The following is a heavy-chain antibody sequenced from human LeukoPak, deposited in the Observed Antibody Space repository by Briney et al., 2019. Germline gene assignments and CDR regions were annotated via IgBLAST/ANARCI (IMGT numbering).Heavy chain of an antibody. V-gene: IGHV5-51*01. CDR2: IYPGDSDT. CDR3: ARPAYTSTWTDGLSYYFVY. D-gene: IGHD6-13*01. Sequence: KTGESLKISCKGSGYSFTSYWIGWARQMPGKGLEWMGIIYPGDSDTRYSPSFQGQVTISADKSISTAYLHWSSLKASDTAMYYCARPAYTSTWTDGLSYYFVYWGQGTLVTVSS. J-gene: IGHJ4*02. CDR1: GYSFTSYW.